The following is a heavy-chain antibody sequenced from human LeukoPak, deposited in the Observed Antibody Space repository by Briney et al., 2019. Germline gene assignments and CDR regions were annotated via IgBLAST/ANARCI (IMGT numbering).Heavy chain of an antibody. Sequence: GGSLRLSCSASGFTFSPYWMHWVRQGPGKGLVWVARIDSDGSSTIYADSVKGRLTISRDNAQNTLYLQMDSLRAEDTAVYYCARGGGDHAFDDWGQGTMVTVSS. CDR3: ARGGGDHAFDD. D-gene: IGHD2-21*02. J-gene: IGHJ3*01. CDR1: GFTFSPYW. CDR2: IDSDGSST. V-gene: IGHV3-74*01.